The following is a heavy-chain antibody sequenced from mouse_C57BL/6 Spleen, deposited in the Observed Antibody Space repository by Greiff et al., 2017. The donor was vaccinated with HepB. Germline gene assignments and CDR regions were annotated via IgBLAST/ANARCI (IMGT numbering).Heavy chain of an antibody. CDR2: INPGSGGT. D-gene: IGHD1-1*01. Sequence: VQLQQSGTELIRPGTSVKVSCKASGYAFTNYLIEWVKQRPGQGLEWIGVINPGSGGTNYNEKFKGKATLTADKSSSTAYMQLSSLTSEDSAVYVWARSQFSTTGFAYWGQGTLVTVSA. V-gene: IGHV1-54*01. CDR3: ARSQFSTTGFAY. J-gene: IGHJ3*01. CDR1: GYAFTNYL.